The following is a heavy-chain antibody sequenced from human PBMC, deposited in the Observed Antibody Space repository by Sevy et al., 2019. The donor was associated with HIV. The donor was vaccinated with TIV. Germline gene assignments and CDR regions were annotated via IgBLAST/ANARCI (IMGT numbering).Heavy chain of an antibody. CDR2: IIPIFGTA. CDR3: ARDNGGLFDY. D-gene: IGHD7-27*01. Sequence: ASVKVSCKASGGTFSSYAISWVRQAPGQGLEWMGGIIPIFGTANYAQKFQGRVTTTADESTSTAYMELSSLRSEDTAVYYCARDNGGLFDYWGQGTLVTVSS. J-gene: IGHJ4*02. V-gene: IGHV1-69*13. CDR1: GGTFSSYA.